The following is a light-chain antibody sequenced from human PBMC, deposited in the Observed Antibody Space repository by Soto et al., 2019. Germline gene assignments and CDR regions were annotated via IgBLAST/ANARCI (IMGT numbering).Light chain of an antibody. CDR3: QQYNGWPYT. V-gene: IGKV3-15*01. Sequence: EIVMTQSPATLSVSPGERATLSCRASQSVSRNLAWYRQKPGQAPRLLIYGASTRATGTPARFSGSGSGTDFTLTINSLQSEDFAVYYCQQYNGWPYTFGQGTRLEIK. J-gene: IGKJ2*01. CDR2: GAS. CDR1: QSVSRN.